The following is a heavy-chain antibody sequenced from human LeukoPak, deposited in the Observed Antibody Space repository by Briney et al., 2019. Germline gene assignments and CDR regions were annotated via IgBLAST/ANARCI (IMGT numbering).Heavy chain of an antibody. D-gene: IGHD2-2*01. CDR2: IYYSGST. J-gene: IGHJ3*02. V-gene: IGHV4-59*01. CDR1: GGSISSYY. Sequence: PSETLSLTRTVSGGSISSYYWSWIRQPPGKGLEWIGYIYYSGSTNYNPSLKSRVTISVDTSKNQFSLKLSSVTAADTAVYYCARAQPATDAFDIWGQGTMVTVSS. CDR3: ARAQPATDAFDI.